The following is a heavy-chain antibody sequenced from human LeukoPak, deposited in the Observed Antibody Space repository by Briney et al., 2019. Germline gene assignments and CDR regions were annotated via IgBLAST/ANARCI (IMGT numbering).Heavy chain of an antibody. J-gene: IGHJ3*02. CDR3: ARRLVAATRLRAFDI. CDR1: GGSFSGYY. V-gene: IGHV4-34*01. D-gene: IGHD2-15*01. CDR2: INHSGST. Sequence: PSETLSLTCAVYGGSFSGYYWSWIRQPPGKGLEWIGEINHSGSTNYNPSLKSRVTISVDTSKNQFSLKLSSVTAADTAVYYCARRLVAATRLRAFDIWGQGTMVTVSS.